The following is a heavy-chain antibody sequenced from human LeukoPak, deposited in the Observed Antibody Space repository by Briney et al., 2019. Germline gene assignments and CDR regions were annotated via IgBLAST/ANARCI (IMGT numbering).Heavy chain of an antibody. CDR1: GGSVSSNY. D-gene: IGHD2-15*01. J-gene: IGHJ5*02. V-gene: IGHV4-39*01. CDR3: ASLKLMAARVYWFGP. CDR2: MSYSGST. Sequence: SETLSLTCTVSGGSVSSNYWGWIRQPPGKGLEWIGGMSYSGSTFYNPPLRSRATISEDTSKNQFALKLSSVAATDTAVYYCASLKLMAARVYWFGPWGEGTLVTVSS.